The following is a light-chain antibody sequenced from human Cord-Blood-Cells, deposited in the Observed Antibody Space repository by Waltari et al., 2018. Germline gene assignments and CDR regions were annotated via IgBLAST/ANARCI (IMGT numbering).Light chain of an antibody. J-gene: IGLJ3*02. CDR2: EGS. CDR1: SSDVGSYNL. Sequence: QSALTQPAPVSGSPGQSITISCTGTSSDVGSYNLFSWYQQHPGKAPKLMIYEGSKRPSGVSNRFSGSKSGNTASLTISGLQAEDEADYYCCSYAGSSTGVFGGGTKLTVL. V-gene: IGLV2-23*01. CDR3: CSYAGSSTGV.